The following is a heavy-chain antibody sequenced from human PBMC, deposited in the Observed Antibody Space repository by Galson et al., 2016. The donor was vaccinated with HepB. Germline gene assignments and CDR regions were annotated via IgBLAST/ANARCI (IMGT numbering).Heavy chain of an antibody. CDR2: ISGSSSYI. V-gene: IGHV3-21*01. CDR1: GFTFSPYS. J-gene: IGHJ6*03. CDR3: ARVPVGGRGYGDYYYMDV. D-gene: IGHD5-18*01. Sequence: SLRLSCAASGFTFSPYSMNWVRQAPGKGLEWVASISGSSSYIYYADSVKGRFTISRDNAKNSLYLQMNSLRAEDTAVYYCARVPVGGRGYGDYYYMDVWGKGTTVTVSS.